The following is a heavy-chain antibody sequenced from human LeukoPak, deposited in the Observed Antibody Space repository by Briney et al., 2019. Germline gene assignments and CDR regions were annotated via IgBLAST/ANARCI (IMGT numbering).Heavy chain of an antibody. V-gene: IGHV3-7*01. D-gene: IGHD6-19*01. CDR2: IKQDGTEK. Sequence: GGSLRLSCAASGFAFTSSWMSWVRQAPGKGLEWLANIKQDGTEKYYVDSVKGRFTISRDNTKNSLYLQMDSLRAEDRAVYYCARISTSVAGADYWGQGALDTVSS. J-gene: IGHJ4*02. CDR1: GFAFTSSW. CDR3: ARISTSVAGADY.